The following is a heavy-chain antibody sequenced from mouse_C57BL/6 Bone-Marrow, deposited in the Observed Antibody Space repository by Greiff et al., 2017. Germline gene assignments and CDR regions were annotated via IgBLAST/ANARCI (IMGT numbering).Heavy chain of an antibody. V-gene: IGHV1-76*01. Sequence: VHLVESGAELVRPGASVKLSCKASGYTFTDYYINWVKQRPGQGLEWIARIYPGSGNTYYNEKFKGKATLTAEKSSSTAYMQLSSLTSEDSAVYFCARRGFFDYWGQGTTLTVSS. D-gene: IGHD3-1*01. CDR2: IYPGSGNT. J-gene: IGHJ2*01. CDR3: ARRGFFDY. CDR1: GYTFTDYY.